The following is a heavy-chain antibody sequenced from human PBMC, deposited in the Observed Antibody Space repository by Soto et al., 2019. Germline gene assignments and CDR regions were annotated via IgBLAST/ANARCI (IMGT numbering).Heavy chain of an antibody. CDR3: ARGEEGLGVVISRLDY. D-gene: IGHD3-3*01. CDR1: GGTFSSYA. J-gene: IGHJ4*02. V-gene: IGHV1-69*13. CDR2: IIPIFGTG. Sequence: ASLKVSCKASGGTFSSYAINGVRQAPGQGLEWMGGIIPIFGTGNYAQKFQGRVTITADESTTTAYMEMSSLRSEDTAIYYCARGEEGLGVVISRLDYWGQGTLVTVSS.